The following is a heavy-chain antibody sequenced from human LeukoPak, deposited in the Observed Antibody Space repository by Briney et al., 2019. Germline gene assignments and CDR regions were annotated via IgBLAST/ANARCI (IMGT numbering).Heavy chain of an antibody. V-gene: IGHV1-69*06. CDR1: GYTFTSYG. D-gene: IGHD3-10*01. CDR2: IIPMFGTA. J-gene: IGHJ3*02. CDR3: ARGDAGGSGTLYGAFDI. Sequence: ASVKVSCKASGYTFTSYGISWVRQAPGQGLEWMGGIIPMFGTANYAQKFQGRVTITADKSTSTAYMELSSLRSEDTAVHYCARGDAGGSGTLYGAFDIWGQGTMVTVSS.